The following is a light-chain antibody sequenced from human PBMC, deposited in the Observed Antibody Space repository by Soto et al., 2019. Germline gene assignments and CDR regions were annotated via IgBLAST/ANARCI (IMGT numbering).Light chain of an antibody. CDR3: QPYSPDSHT. J-gene: IGKJ1*01. V-gene: IGKV1-5*01. CDR1: QPVRIG. CDR2: YAS. Sequence: DIQMTQSPPTLSASVGDRVTITCRASQPVRIGVAWYQQRPWKAPKVIIYYASVLERGVPSRFSGSGSGTEFTLIISSLQPDDFATYYGQPYSPDSHTFGKGTKVEIK.